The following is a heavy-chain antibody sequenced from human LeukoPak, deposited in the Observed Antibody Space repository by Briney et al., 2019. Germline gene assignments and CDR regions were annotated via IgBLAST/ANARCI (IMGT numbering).Heavy chain of an antibody. D-gene: IGHD6-19*01. Sequence: PGGSLRLSCAASGLTVNSTYISWVRQAPGKGLEWVSVAYSDGNTYYAGSVKGRVTISRDNSKNTLFLQMNSLRAEDTAVYYCARLFGSGWPGYFYYAMDVWGQGTTVAVSS. J-gene: IGHJ6*02. V-gene: IGHV3-66*04. CDR3: ARLFGSGWPGYFYYAMDV. CDR1: GLTVNSTY. CDR2: AYSDGNT.